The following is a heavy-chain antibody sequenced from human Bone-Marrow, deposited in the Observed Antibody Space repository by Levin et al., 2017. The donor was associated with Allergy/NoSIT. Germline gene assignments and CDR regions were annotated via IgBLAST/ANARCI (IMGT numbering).Heavy chain of an antibody. J-gene: IGHJ3*01. CDR2: IYPGDSDT. V-gene: IGHV5-51*01. D-gene: IGHD2-21*02. Sequence: GESLKISCKGSGYSFSSYWIGWVRQMSGKGLEWMGIIYPGDSDTRYGPSFQGHVTLSVDKPSRAAYLQWGSLKASDPGMYYCARLMSCGGDCRDAFDFWGQGTMVTVSS. CDR1: GYSFSSYW. CDR3: ARLMSCGGDCRDAFDF.